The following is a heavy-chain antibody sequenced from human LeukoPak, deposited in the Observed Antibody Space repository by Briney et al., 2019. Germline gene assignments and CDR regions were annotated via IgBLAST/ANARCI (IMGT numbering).Heavy chain of an antibody. CDR3: ARASDYGAVDP. CDR1: GYTFTGYY. V-gene: IGHV1-2*02. CDR2: INPNSGAT. Sequence: ASVKVSCKSSGYTFTGYYMHWVRGAPGQGLEWMGGINPNSGATNYAQKFQGRVTITTDTSTSTAYMELSRLRSEDTAVYYCARASDYGAVDPWGQGTLVTVSS. J-gene: IGHJ5*02. D-gene: IGHD4-17*01.